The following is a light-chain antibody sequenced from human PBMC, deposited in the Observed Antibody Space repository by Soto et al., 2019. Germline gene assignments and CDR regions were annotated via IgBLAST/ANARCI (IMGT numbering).Light chain of an antibody. Sequence: EIVLTQSPGTLSLSPGERATLSCRASQSVPSNFLAWHQQKPGQPPILLIYDTSRRATGIPDRFSGSGSGTNFTLTINRLEPEDFAVYYCQQYDSSWTFGQGTKVEIK. CDR1: QSVPSNF. CDR2: DTS. V-gene: IGKV3-20*01. CDR3: QQYDSSWT. J-gene: IGKJ1*01.